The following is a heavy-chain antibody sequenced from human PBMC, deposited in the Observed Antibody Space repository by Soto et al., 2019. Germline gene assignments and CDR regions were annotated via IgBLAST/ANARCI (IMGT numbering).Heavy chain of an antibody. V-gene: IGHV1-46*01. Sequence: ASVKVSCKASGYTFSSYYMHWVRQAPGQGLEWMGIINPSGGSTTYAQKLQGRVTMTTDTSTSTAYMELRSLRSDDTAVYYCARKDYYDSSGYRRDFDYWGQGTLVTVSS. CDR1: GYTFSSYY. CDR3: ARKDYYDSSGYRRDFDY. CDR2: INPSGGST. D-gene: IGHD3-22*01. J-gene: IGHJ4*02.